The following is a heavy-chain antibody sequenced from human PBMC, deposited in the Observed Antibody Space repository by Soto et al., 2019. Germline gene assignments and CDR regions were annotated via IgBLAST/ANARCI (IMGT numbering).Heavy chain of an antibody. Sequence: ASVKVSCKASGYTFTSYHLHWVRQAPGQRLEWMGIINPSGGSTWYAQKFQGRVVMTRDTSTNTVYMELGRLRSEDTAVYYCARPLRFLDPRDNYAMDVWGQGTTVTVSS. J-gene: IGHJ6*02. CDR3: ARPLRFLDPRDNYAMDV. D-gene: IGHD3-3*01. CDR1: GYTFTSYH. V-gene: IGHV1-46*01. CDR2: INPSGGST.